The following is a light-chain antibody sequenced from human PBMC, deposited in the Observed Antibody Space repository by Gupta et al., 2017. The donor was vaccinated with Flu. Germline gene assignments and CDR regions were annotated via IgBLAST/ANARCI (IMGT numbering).Light chain of an antibody. Sequence: SPSTLSASVGDRVTITCRASQTINSWLAWYQQKPGKAPKLVIYKASTLQSGVPSTFGGSGSETEFTLTISSLQPDDFATYYCQQYNAYPWTFGQGTKVELK. CDR2: KAS. V-gene: IGKV1-5*03. CDR3: QQYNAYPWT. CDR1: QTINSW. J-gene: IGKJ1*01.